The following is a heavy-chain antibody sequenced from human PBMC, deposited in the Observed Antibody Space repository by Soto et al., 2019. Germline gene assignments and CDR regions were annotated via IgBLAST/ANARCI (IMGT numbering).Heavy chain of an antibody. D-gene: IGHD3-3*01. V-gene: IGHV3-30*18. CDR2: ISYDGSNK. Sequence: QVQLVESGGGVVQPGRSLRLSCAASGFTFSSYGMHWVRQAPGKGLEWVAVISYDGSNKYYADSVKGRFTISRDNSKIALYLQMNSLRAEVTAVYYCAKVGLRFLEWLAFYGMDVWGQGATVTVSS. CDR3: AKVGLRFLEWLAFYGMDV. J-gene: IGHJ6*02. CDR1: GFTFSSYG.